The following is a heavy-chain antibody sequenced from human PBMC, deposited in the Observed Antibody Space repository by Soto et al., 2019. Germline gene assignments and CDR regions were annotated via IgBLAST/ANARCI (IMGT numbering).Heavy chain of an antibody. CDR1: GFTFSSYA. CDR3: AKDRAVSWHQWLVPGFDY. D-gene: IGHD6-19*01. V-gene: IGHV3-23*01. CDR2: ISGSGGST. Sequence: PGGSLRLSCAASGFTFSSYAMSWVRQAPGKGLEWVSAISGSGGSTYYADSVKGRFTISRDNSKNTLYLQMNSLRAEDTAVYYCAKDRAVSWHQWLVPGFDYWGQGTLVTVSS. J-gene: IGHJ4*02.